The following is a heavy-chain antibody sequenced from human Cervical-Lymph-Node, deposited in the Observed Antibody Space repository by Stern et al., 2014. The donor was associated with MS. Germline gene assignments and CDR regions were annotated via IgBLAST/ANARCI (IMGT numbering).Heavy chain of an antibody. Sequence: EVQLVESGGGLVQPGGALRLSCAASGFTFDDFALHWVRQAPGKGLEWVSGISWNSGSIAYADSVKGRFTISRDNAKNSLYLQMNSLRPEDTALFYCAKDRGAGYPFDYDFDSWGQGTLVTVSS. J-gene: IGHJ4*02. V-gene: IGHV3-9*01. D-gene: IGHD3-9*01. CDR2: ISWNSGSI. CDR3: AKDRGAGYPFDYDFDS. CDR1: GFTFDDFA.